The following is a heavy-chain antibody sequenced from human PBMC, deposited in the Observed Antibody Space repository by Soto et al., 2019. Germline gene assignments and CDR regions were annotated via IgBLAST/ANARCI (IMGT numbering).Heavy chain of an antibody. Sequence: VQLVESGGSLVQPGRSLRLSCAASGFTFDDYAMHWVRQVPGKGLEWVSGINWNSGSIGYGDSVKGRFAISRDNAKNSLQLQMNSLSAEDTAFYYCVKDESINWYSGHFRHWGQGTLVTVSS. CDR2: INWNSGSI. CDR1: GFTFDDYA. D-gene: IGHD6-13*01. V-gene: IGHV3-9*01. J-gene: IGHJ1*01. CDR3: VKDESINWYSGHFRH.